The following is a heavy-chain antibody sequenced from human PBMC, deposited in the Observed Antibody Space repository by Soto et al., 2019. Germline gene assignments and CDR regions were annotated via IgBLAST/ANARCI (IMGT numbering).Heavy chain of an antibody. D-gene: IGHD1-26*01. J-gene: IGHJ6*02. Sequence: GGSLRLSCAASGFTFSSYGMHWVRQAPGKGLEWVAVIWYDGSNKYYADSVKGRFTISRDNSKNTLYLQMNSLRAEDTAVYYCASAFIVGGRYYYYGMDVWGQGTTVTVSS. CDR3: ASAFIVGGRYYYYGMDV. V-gene: IGHV3-33*01. CDR1: GFTFSSYG. CDR2: IWYDGSNK.